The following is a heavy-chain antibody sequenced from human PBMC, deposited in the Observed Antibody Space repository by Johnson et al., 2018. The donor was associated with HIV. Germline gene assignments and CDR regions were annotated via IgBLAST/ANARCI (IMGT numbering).Heavy chain of an antibody. Sequence: VQLVESGGGLVKPGGSLRLSCAASGFTFSNAWMSWVRQAPGKGLEWVGRIKSKPDGGTTESGAPVKGRFTISRDESKNMMYLQMNSLKTEDTAVYYCARDHEAVPGAFDIWGQGTMVTVSS. V-gene: IGHV3-15*01. CDR1: GFTFSNAW. CDR2: IKSKPDGGTT. J-gene: IGHJ3*02. D-gene: IGHD1-1*01. CDR3: ARDHEAVPGAFDI.